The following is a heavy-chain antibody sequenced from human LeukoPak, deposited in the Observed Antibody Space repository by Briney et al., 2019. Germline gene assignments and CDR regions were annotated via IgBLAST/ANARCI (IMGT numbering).Heavy chain of an antibody. CDR3: ASSQKVAATEIYYYYYMDV. V-gene: IGHV4-4*07. CDR1: GGSISSYY. Sequence: SETLSLTCTVSGGSISSYYWSWIRQPAGKGLEWIGRIYASGSINYNPSLKSRVTMSVDTSKNQLSLKLTSVTAADTAVYYCASSQKVAATEIYYYYYMDVWGKGTTVTVSS. CDR2: IYASGSI. D-gene: IGHD2-15*01. J-gene: IGHJ6*03.